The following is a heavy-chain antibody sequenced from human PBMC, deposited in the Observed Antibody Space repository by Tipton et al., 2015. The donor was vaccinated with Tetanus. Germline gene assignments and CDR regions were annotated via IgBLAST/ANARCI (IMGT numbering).Heavy chain of an antibody. D-gene: IGHD3-16*02. J-gene: IGHJ4*02. CDR3: AKTAGYDNTWLYHFDF. CDR1: GGSISSGLYY. V-gene: IGHV4-39*01. Sequence: TLSLTCTVSGGSISSGLYYWGWIRQSPGKGLEWIGGAFSSGNTLYNPSLMSRVTISVDTSKNQFSLKLSSVTAADTAVYFCAKTAGYDNTWLYHFDFRGQGILGTVSS. CDR2: AFSSGNT.